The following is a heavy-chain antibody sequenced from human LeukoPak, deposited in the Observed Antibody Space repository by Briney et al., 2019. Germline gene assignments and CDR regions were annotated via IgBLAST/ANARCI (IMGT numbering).Heavy chain of an antibody. CDR2: INHSGST. D-gene: IGHD3-10*01. CDR3: ARFLWHRNWFDP. J-gene: IGHJ5*02. CDR1: GGSFSGYY. V-gene: IGHV4-34*01. Sequence: ASETLSLTCAVYGGSFSGYYWSWIRQPPGKGLEWIGEINHSGSTNYNPSLKSRVTISVDTSKNQFSLKLSSVTAADTAVYYCARFLWHRNWFDPWGQGTLVTVSS.